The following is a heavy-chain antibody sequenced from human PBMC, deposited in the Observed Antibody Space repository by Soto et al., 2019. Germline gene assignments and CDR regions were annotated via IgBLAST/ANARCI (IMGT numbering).Heavy chain of an antibody. Sequence: SETLSLTCTVSGGSVSSGSYYWSWIRQPPGKGLEWIGYIYYSGSTNYNPSLKSRVTISVDTSKNQLSLKLSSVTAADTAVYYCARTNDILTGPFDYWGQGTLVTVSS. J-gene: IGHJ4*02. CDR1: GGSVSSGSYY. CDR3: ARTNDILTGPFDY. CDR2: IYYSGST. V-gene: IGHV4-61*01. D-gene: IGHD3-9*01.